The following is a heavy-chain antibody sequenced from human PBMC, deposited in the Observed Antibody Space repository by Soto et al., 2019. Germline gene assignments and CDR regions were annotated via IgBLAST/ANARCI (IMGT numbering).Heavy chain of an antibody. J-gene: IGHJ6*03. D-gene: IGHD2-2*01. V-gene: IGHV4-61*08. CDR3: AGSSTTFAYYYYYMDV. CDR2: IYYSGST. CDR1: GFSLSTSGMC. Sequence: LVNPTQTLTLTCTFSGFSLSTSGMCVSWIRQPPGKGLEWIGYIYYSGSTNYNPSLKSRVTISVDTSKNQFSLKLSSVTAADTAVYYCAGSSTTFAYYYYYMDVCGKGTTVTLSS.